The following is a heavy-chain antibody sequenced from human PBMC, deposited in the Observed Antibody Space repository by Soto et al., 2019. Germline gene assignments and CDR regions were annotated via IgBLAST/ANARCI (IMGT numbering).Heavy chain of an antibody. V-gene: IGHV3-21*01. CDR3: VRDGLDYYDTERLYFDN. Sequence: RGSLRLSCAASGFNFITYSFIFFRHSPWKWLEWVASISSSAVYIDYADSVKGRFTISRDNANNSLYLQMNSLRAEDTATYYCVRDGLDYYDTERLYFDNWGQGTLVTVSS. CDR1: GFNFITYS. D-gene: IGHD3-22*01. J-gene: IGHJ4*02. CDR2: ISSSAVYI.